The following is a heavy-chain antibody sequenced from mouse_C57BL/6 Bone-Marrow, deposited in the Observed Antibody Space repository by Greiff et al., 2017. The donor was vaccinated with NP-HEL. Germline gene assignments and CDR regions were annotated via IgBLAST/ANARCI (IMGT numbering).Heavy chain of an antibody. J-gene: IGHJ1*03. CDR2: ISDGGSYT. Sequence: EVKLQQSGGGLVKPGGSLKLSCAASGFTFSSYAMSWVRQTPEKRLEWVATISDGGSYTYYPDNVKGRFTISRDNAKNNLYLQMSHLKSEDTAMYYCARDGGSRDRDVWGTGTTVTVSS. CDR3: ARDGGSRDRDV. V-gene: IGHV5-4*01. CDR1: GFTFSSYA. D-gene: IGHD1-1*01.